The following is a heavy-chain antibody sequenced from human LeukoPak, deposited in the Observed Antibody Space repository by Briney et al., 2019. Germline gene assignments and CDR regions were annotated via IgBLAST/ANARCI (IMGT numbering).Heavy chain of an antibody. V-gene: IGHV3-7*01. CDR1: GFTFSGYW. Sequence: PGGSLRLSCAASGFTFSGYWMTWVRQAPGKGLEWVANIKKDESEKYYVDSVKGRFTGSRDNAKNSLYLQMNSLRAEDTAVYYCARDGGWLQPNLHMDVWGKGTTVTVSS. CDR2: IKKDESEK. J-gene: IGHJ6*03. CDR3: ARDGGWLQPNLHMDV. D-gene: IGHD5-24*01.